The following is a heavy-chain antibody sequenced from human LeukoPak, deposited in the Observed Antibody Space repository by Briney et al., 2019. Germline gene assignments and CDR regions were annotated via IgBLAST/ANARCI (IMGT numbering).Heavy chain of an antibody. CDR2: IYHSGST. D-gene: IGHD3-9*01. CDR3: ARSIPPGYFDRFDAFDI. Sequence: SGTVSLTCADSGGSISSSNWWSWVRQPPGKGLEWIGEIYHSGSTNYNPSLKSRVTISVDKSKNQFSLKLSSVTAADTAVYYCARSIPPGYFDRFDAFDIWGQGTMVTVSS. CDR1: GGSISSSNW. V-gene: IGHV4-4*02. J-gene: IGHJ3*02.